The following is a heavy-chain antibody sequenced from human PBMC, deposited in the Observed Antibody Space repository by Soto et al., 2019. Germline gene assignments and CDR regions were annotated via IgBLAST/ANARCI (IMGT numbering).Heavy chain of an antibody. CDR1: GGSIGSGGYY. V-gene: IGHV4-30-4*01. D-gene: IGHD2-2*02. J-gene: IGHJ4*02. Sequence: SETLSLTCTVSGGSIGSGGYYWSWVRQPPGKGLEWIGEIYHSGSTNYNPSLKSRVTISVDKSKNQFSLKLSSVTATDTAVYYCAGTSGTFYTPIDYWGKGTLVTVSS. CDR3: AGTSGTFYTPIDY. CDR2: IYHSGST.